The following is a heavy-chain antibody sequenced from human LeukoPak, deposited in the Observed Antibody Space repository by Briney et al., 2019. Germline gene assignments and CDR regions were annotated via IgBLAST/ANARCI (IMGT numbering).Heavy chain of an antibody. V-gene: IGHV4-38-2*02. CDR3: ARVPSP. J-gene: IGHJ5*02. CDR1: GYSISSGYN. Sequence: SETLSLTCNVSGYSISSGYNCGWFRQPPGKGLEWIGNIFHSGSTNYNPSLKSRVTISVDTSKNQFSLKLSSVTAADTAVYFCARVPSPWGQGTLVTVSS. CDR2: IFHSGST.